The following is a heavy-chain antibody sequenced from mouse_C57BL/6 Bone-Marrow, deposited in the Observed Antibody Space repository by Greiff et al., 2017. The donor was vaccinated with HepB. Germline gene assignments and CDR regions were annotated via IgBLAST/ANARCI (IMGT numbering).Heavy chain of an antibody. Sequence: EVKVVESGGDLVKPGGSLKLSCAASGFTFSSYGMSWVRQTPDKRLEWVATISSGGSYTYYPDSVKGRFTISRDNAKNTLYLQMSSLKSEDTAMYYCASPYGNYGLAYWGQGTLVTVSA. J-gene: IGHJ3*01. V-gene: IGHV5-6*01. D-gene: IGHD2-1*01. CDR3: ASPYGNYGLAY. CDR1: GFTFSSYG. CDR2: ISSGGSYT.